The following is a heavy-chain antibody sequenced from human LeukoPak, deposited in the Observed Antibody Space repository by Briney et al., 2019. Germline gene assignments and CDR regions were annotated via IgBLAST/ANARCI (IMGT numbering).Heavy chain of an antibody. CDR3: ARERYSYGYQSQLYDY. V-gene: IGHV1-69*13. CDR1: GGTFSSYA. CDR2: IIPIFGTA. J-gene: IGHJ4*02. D-gene: IGHD5-18*01. Sequence: AASVKVSCKASGGTFSSYAISWVRQAPGQGLEWMGGIIPIFGTANYAQKFQGRVTITADESTSTAYMELSSLRSEDTAVYYRARERYSYGYQSQLYDYWGQGTLVTVSS.